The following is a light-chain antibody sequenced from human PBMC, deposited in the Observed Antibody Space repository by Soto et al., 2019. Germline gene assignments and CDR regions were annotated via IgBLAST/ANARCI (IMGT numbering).Light chain of an antibody. CDR2: DVS. Sequence: QSVLTQPASVSGSPGQSITISCTGTSSDVGGYNYVSWYQQHPGKAPKLMIYDVSNRPSGVPNRFSGSKSANTASLTTSGLQAEDEADYYCSSYTGSSTYVVFGGGTKLTVL. CDR1: SSDVGGYNY. CDR3: SSYTGSSTYVV. V-gene: IGLV2-14*01. J-gene: IGLJ2*01.